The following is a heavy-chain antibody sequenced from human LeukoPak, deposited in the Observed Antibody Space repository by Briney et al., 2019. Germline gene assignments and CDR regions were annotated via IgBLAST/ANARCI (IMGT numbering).Heavy chain of an antibody. V-gene: IGHV4-59*01. D-gene: IGHD1-14*01. CDR1: GGSISSYY. CDR2: IYHNART. J-gene: IGHJ6*04. Sequence: SETLSLTCTVSGGSISSYYWSWIRQPPGKGLEWIGTIYHNARTYYHPSLKSRVTISVDMSQNQLSLKVTSVTAADTAVYYCARNFPGRTEDVWGKGTTVIVSS. CDR3: ARNFPGRTEDV.